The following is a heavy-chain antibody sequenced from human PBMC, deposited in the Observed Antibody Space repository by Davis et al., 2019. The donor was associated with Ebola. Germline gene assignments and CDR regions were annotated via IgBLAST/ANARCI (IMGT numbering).Heavy chain of an antibody. Sequence: MPSETLSLTCTVSGGSVSSGSYYWSWIRQPPGKGLEWIGSIYYSGSTYYNPSLKSRVTISVDTSKNQFSLKLSSVTAADTAVYYCARWATRSKTFSNWGQGTLVTVSS. J-gene: IGHJ4*02. CDR2: IYYSGST. V-gene: IGHV4-39*07. D-gene: IGHD5-24*01. CDR3: ARWATRSKTFSN. CDR1: GGSVSSGSYY.